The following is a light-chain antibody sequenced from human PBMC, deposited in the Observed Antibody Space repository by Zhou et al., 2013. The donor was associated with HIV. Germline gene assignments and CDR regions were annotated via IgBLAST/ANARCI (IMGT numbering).Light chain of an antibody. V-gene: IGKV3-11*01. CDR3: QQRSNWPPYT. CDR1: QSVSRK. J-gene: IGKJ2*01. CDR2: DAS. Sequence: EIVMTQSPATLSVSPGERATLSCRASQSVSRKLAWYQQKPGQAPRLLIYDASNRATGIPARFSGSGSGTDFTLTISSLEPEDFAVYYCQQRSNWPPYTFGQGTKLEIK.